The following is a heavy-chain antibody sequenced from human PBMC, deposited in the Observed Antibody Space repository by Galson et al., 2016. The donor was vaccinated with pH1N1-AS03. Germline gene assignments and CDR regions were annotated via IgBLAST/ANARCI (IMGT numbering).Heavy chain of an antibody. CDR3: ARPLGLLPGGWSLADTTDY. CDR2: ISYNGDT. V-gene: IGHV4-39*01. Sequence: ETLSLTCTVSGDSVTTTSFYWAWIRQPPGKGLEWIGTISYNGDTSYNPSLKSRVTISADTSKNQFSLKLKSVTPADTAVYYCARPLGLLPGGWSLADTTDYWGQGTLVTVSS. CDR1: GDSVTTTSFY. D-gene: IGHD6-19*01. J-gene: IGHJ4*02.